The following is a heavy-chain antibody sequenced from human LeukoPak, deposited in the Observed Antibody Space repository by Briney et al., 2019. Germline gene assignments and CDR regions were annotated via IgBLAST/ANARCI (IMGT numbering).Heavy chain of an antibody. CDR2: INPNSGGT. CDR3: ARGGPVVVAATPY. D-gene: IGHD2-15*01. CDR1: GYTFTGHY. J-gene: IGHJ4*02. V-gene: IGHV1-2*02. Sequence: GASVKVSCKASGYTFTGHYMHWVRQAPGQGLEWMGWINPNSGGTNYAQKFQGRVTMTRDTSISTAYMELSRLRSDDTAVYYCARGGPVVVAATPYWGQGTLVTVSS.